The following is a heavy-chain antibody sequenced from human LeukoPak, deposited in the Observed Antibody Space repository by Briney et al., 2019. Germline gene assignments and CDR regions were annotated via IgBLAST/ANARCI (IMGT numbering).Heavy chain of an antibody. CDR2: ISGSGGST. CDR1: GFTFSSYA. Sequence: GGSLRLSCAASGFTFSSYAMSWVRQAPGKGLEWVSAISGSGGSTYYADSVKGRFTISRDSSDNTLYLQMNSLRAEDTAVYFCARKIAEYSRGYGGLVDYWGQGTLVTVSS. V-gene: IGHV3-23*01. J-gene: IGHJ4*02. CDR3: ARKIAEYSRGYGGLVDY. D-gene: IGHD3-22*01.